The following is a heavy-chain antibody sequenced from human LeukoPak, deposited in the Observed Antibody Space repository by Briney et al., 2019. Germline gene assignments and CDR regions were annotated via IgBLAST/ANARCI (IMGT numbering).Heavy chain of an antibody. J-gene: IGHJ4*02. V-gene: IGHV4-39*02. D-gene: IGHD6-19*01. CDR2: IYYSGST. Sequence: SETLSLTCTVSGGSISSSSYYWGWIRQPPGKGLEWIGSIYYSGSTYYNPSLKSRVTISVDTSKNQFSLKLSSVTAADTAVYYCAKEISVAGMFDYWGQGTLVTVSS. CDR3: AKEISVAGMFDY. CDR1: GGSISSSSYY.